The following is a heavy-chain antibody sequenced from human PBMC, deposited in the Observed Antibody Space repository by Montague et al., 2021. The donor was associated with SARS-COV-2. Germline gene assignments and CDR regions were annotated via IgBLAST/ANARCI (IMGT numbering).Heavy chain of an antibody. Sequence: SLRLSFAASGFTFSSYWMYWVRQAPGNGLLCVSHISSDGSRRRYSDSVKGRFTISRDNAKNTLYLQMNSLRAEYTAVSYCARDGEIVAVGYYIDSWDQGTLVTASS. CDR2: ISSDGSRR. CDR3: ARDGEIVAVGYYIDS. J-gene: IGHJ4*02. D-gene: IGHD3-22*01. CDR1: GFTFSSYW. V-gene: IGHV3-74*01.